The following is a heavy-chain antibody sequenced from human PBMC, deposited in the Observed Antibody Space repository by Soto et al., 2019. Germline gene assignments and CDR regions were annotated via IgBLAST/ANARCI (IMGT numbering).Heavy chain of an antibody. CDR2: IYHSGST. Sequence: QVQLQESGPGLVKPSGTLSLTCAVSSGSISSSNWWSWVRQPPGKGLEWIGEIYHSGSTNYNPSLKSRVTISVDKSKNQCSLKLSSVTAADTAVYYCARNLRFLEWLPGGFDYWGQGTLVTVSS. D-gene: IGHD3-3*01. CDR1: SGSISSSNW. CDR3: ARNLRFLEWLPGGFDY. V-gene: IGHV4-4*02. J-gene: IGHJ4*02.